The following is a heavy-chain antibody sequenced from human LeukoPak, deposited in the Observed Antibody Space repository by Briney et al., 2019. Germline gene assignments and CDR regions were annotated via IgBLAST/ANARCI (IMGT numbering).Heavy chain of an antibody. J-gene: IGHJ4*02. CDR3: AKDQTNWGIYYFDY. CDR2: ISWNSGSI. Sequence: PGGSLRLSCAASGFTFDDYAMHWVRQAPGKGLEWVSGISWNSGSIGYADSVKGRFTISRDNAKNSLYLQMNSLRAEDTALYYCAKDQTNWGIYYFDYWGQGTLVTVPS. CDR1: GFTFDDYA. D-gene: IGHD7-27*01. V-gene: IGHV3-9*01.